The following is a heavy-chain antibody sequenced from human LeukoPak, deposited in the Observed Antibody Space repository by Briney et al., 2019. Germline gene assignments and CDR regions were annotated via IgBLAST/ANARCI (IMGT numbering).Heavy chain of an antibody. CDR1: GYTFTSYG. CDR3: ARDAVGDYETYFDY. V-gene: IGHV1-18*01. Sequence: ASVKVSCKASGYTFTSYGISWVRQAPGQGLEWMGWISAYNGNTNYAQKLQGRVTMTTDTSTSTAYMELRSLRPDDTAVYYCARDAVGDYETYFDYWGQGTLVTVSS. J-gene: IGHJ4*02. CDR2: ISAYNGNT. D-gene: IGHD4-17*01.